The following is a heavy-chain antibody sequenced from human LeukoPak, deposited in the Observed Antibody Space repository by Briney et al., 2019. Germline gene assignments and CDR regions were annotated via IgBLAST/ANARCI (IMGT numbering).Heavy chain of an antibody. V-gene: IGHV3-48*01. Sequence: GGSLRLSCAASGFTFSSYSMNWVRQAPGKGLEWVSYISSSSSTIYYADSVKGRFTISRDNAKNSLYLQMNSLRAEDTAVYYCARAHSMIVVVITYFDYWGQGTLVTVSS. D-gene: IGHD3-22*01. CDR1: GFTFSSYS. J-gene: IGHJ4*02. CDR3: ARAHSMIVVVITYFDY. CDR2: ISSSSSTI.